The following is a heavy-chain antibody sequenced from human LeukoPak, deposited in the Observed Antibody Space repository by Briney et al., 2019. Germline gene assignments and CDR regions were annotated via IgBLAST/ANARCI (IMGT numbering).Heavy chain of an antibody. J-gene: IGHJ4*02. CDR2: INHSGST. D-gene: IGHD3-10*01. CDR1: GGSFSGYY. V-gene: IGHV4-34*01. CDR3: ARGNRGGSGSYYFDY. Sequence: PSETLSPTCAVYGGSFSGYYWSWIRQPPGKGLEWIGEINHSGSTNYNPSLKSRVTISVDTSKNQFSLKLSSVTAADTAVYYCARGNRGGSGSYYFDYWGQGTLVTVSS.